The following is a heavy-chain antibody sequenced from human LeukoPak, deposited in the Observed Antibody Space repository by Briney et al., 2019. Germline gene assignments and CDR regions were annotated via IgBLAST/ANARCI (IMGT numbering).Heavy chain of an antibody. CDR2: IIPIFGTA. V-gene: IGHV1-69*13. J-gene: IGHJ6*03. CDR3: ARESRYQLPRVDYYYYMDV. Sequence: SVKVSCKASGGTFSSYAISWVRQAPGQGLEWMGGIIPIFGTANYAQKFQGRVTITADESTSTAYMELSSLRSEDTAVYYCARESRYQLPRVDYYYYMDVWGKGTTVTVSS. D-gene: IGHD2-2*01. CDR1: GGTFSSYA.